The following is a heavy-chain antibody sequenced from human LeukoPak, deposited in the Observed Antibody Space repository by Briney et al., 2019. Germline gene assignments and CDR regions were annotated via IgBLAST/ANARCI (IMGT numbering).Heavy chain of an antibody. J-gene: IGHJ4*02. CDR3: ARIGWDSSSY. CDR1: GYTFTSYD. CDR2: MNPNNGHT. V-gene: IGHV1-8*01. D-gene: IGHD6-6*01. Sequence: ASVKVSCKASGYTFTSYDINWVRQAPGQGLEWMGWMNPNNGHTGYAEKFQGRVTMTRDTSISTAYMELSRLRSDDTAVYYCARIGWDSSSYWGQGTLVTVSS.